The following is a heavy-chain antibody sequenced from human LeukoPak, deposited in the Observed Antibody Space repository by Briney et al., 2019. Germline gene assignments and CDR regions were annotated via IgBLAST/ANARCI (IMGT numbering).Heavy chain of an antibody. D-gene: IGHD3-22*01. V-gene: IGHV3-23*01. CDR3: AKDSNSAGSYYDSSGYYDY. CDR2: ISGSGGST. J-gene: IGHJ4*02. Sequence: PGGSLRLSCAASGFIFSSYAMSWVRQAPGKGLEWVSAISGSGGSTYYADSVKGRFTISRDNSKNTLYLQMNSLRAEDTAVYYCAKDSNSAGSYYDSSGYYDYWGQGTLVTVSS. CDR1: GFIFSSYA.